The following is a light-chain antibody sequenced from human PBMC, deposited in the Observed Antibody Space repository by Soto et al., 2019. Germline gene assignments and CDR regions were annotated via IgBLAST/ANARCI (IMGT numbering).Light chain of an antibody. Sequence: QSALTQPASVSGSPGQSITISCTGTSSDVGGYNYVSWYQHHPGKAPKPIIFDVSYRTSGISSRFSGSKSCNTASLTISGLQTVDEADYYCSSYTSSSTLVFGGGTKRTVL. V-gene: IGLV2-14*03. CDR2: DVS. CDR1: SSDVGGYNY. CDR3: SSYTSSSTLV. J-gene: IGLJ2*01.